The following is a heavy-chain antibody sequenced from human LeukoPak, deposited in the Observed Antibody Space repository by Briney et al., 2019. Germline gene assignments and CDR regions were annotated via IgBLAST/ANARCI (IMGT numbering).Heavy chain of an antibody. CDR3: ARDRAEGKTWVEFDP. CDR2: IYSDGVT. Sequence: GGSLRLSCAASGFIVNSYAMSWVRQAPGKGLAWVSLIYSDGVTQYADSVKGRFTISRDNSKNTLYLQVNSLRDEDTAVYFCARDRAEGKTWVEFDPWGQGTLVTVSS. J-gene: IGHJ5*02. V-gene: IGHV3-66*02. CDR1: GFIVNSYA.